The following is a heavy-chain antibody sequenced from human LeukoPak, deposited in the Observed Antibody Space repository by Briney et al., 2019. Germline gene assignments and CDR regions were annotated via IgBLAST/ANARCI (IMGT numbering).Heavy chain of an antibody. CDR1: GYSVSSGYY. V-gene: IGHV4-38-2*01. CDR3: ARQHDSYHYYYVDV. CDR2: LYHSDSI. Sequence: SETLSVTCAVSGYSVSSGYYWIWIRQPPGKGLEWIGSLYHSDSIYYNPSLEGRVTMSVDTSKNQFSLKLSFVTAADTAVYYCARQHDSYHYYYVDVWGKGTTVTVSS. J-gene: IGHJ6*03. D-gene: IGHD6-13*01.